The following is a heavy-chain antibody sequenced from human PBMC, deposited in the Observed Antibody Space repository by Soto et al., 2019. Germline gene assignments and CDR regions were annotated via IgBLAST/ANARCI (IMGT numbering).Heavy chain of an antibody. CDR1: GGSISNYY. Sequence: QLQLQESGPGLVKPSETLSLTCTVSGGSISNYYWSWIRQPPGKGLEWIGYIYYSGSTNYNPSLTSRVTRSVDTSKNQFSLKLSSVTAADTAVYYCARAWGYYFDYWGQGTLVTVSS. CDR3: ARAWGYYFDY. CDR2: IYYSGST. D-gene: IGHD3-16*01. J-gene: IGHJ4*02. V-gene: IGHV4-59*01.